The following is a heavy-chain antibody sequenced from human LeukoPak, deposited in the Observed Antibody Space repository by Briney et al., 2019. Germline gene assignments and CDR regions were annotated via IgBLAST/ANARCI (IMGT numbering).Heavy chain of an antibody. CDR1: GFTFSSYA. V-gene: IGHV3-23*01. D-gene: IGHD3-3*01. CDR3: ISTSLTIFGTLGGFDY. Sequence: PGGSLRLSCAASGFTFSSYAMSWVRQAPGKGLEWVSAISGSGGSTYYADSVKGRFTISRDNSKNTLYLQMNSLRAEDTAVYYCISTSLTIFGTLGGFDYWGQGTLVTVSS. J-gene: IGHJ4*02. CDR2: ISGSGGST.